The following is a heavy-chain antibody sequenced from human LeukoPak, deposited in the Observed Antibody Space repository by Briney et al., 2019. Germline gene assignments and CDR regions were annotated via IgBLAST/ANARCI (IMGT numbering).Heavy chain of an antibody. CDR2: ISYDGSNK. Sequence: GRSLRLSCAASGFTFSNYGMHWVRQAPGKGLEWVAVISYDGSNKYYADAVKGRFTISRDNSKNTLYLQMNSLRAEDTAVYYCADILTGYFDYWGQGTLVTVSS. V-gene: IGHV3-33*05. CDR1: GFTFSNYG. D-gene: IGHD3-9*01. J-gene: IGHJ4*02. CDR3: ADILTGYFDY.